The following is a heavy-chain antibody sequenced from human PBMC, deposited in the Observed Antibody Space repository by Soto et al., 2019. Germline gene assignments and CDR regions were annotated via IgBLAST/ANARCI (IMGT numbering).Heavy chain of an antibody. V-gene: IGHV3-30-3*01. CDR2: ISYDGSNK. Sequence: QVQLVESGGGVVQPGRSLRLSCAASGFTFSTYAMHWVRQAPGKGLEWVIVISYDGSNKYYADSVKGRFTISRDNFKNKRYLQMNSLRAEDTAVYYCARGLPTWHYGMDVWGQGTTVTVSS. J-gene: IGHJ6*02. D-gene: IGHD1-26*01. CDR3: ARGLPTWHYGMDV. CDR1: GFTFSTYA.